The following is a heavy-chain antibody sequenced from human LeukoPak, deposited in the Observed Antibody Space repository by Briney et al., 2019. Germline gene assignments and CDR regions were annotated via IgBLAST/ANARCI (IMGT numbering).Heavy chain of an antibody. D-gene: IGHD3-22*01. J-gene: IGHJ3*02. Sequence: PSETLSLTCTVSGGSISGSSYYWGWIRQPPGKGLEWIGSIYYSGSTYYNPSLKSRVTISVDTSKNQFSLKLSSVTAADTAVYYCAREPRLLMGNAFDIWGQGTMVTVSS. CDR1: GGSISGSSYY. V-gene: IGHV4-39*07. CDR3: AREPRLLMGNAFDI. CDR2: IYYSGST.